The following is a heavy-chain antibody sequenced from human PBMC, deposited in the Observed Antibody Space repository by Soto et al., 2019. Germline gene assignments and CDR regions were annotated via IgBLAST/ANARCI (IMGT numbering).Heavy chain of an antibody. Sequence: VQLLESGGGLVQPGGSLRLSCAASGFTFSSYAMSWVRQAPGKGLEWVSAISGSGGSTYYADSVKGRFTISRDNSKNTLYLQMNSLRAEDTAVYYCAPPPFYDILTGYHYWGQGTLVTVSS. J-gene: IGHJ4*02. CDR1: GFTFSSYA. CDR3: APPPFYDILTGYHY. CDR2: ISGSGGST. D-gene: IGHD3-9*01. V-gene: IGHV3-23*01.